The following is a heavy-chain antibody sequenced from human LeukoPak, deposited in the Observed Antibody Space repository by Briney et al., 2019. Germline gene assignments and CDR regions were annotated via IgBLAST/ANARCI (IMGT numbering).Heavy chain of an antibody. CDR1: GASISSYY. D-gene: IGHD3-10*01. J-gene: IGHJ5*02. CDR2: IYYSGST. V-gene: IGHV4-59*01. CDR3: ARGGYYGSGNDFRFDP. Sequence: TPSETLSLTCTVSGASISSYYWSWIRQPPGKGLEWIGYIYYSGSTNYNPSLKSRVTISVDTSKNQFSLRLSSVTPADTAVYYCARGGYYGSGNDFRFDPWGQGTLVTVSS.